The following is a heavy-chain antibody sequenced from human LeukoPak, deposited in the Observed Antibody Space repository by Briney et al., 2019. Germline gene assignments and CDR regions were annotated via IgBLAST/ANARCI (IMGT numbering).Heavy chain of an antibody. CDR1: GGTFSSYA. V-gene: IGHV1-69*13. D-gene: IGHD3-22*01. CDR3: ARGRTYYYDSSGYYDY. J-gene: IGHJ4*02. CDR2: IIPIFGTA. Sequence: GASVEVSCKASGGTFSSYAISWVRQAPGQGLEWMGGIIPIFGTANYAQKFQGRVTITADESTSTAYMELSSLRSEDTAVYYCARGRTYYYDSSGYYDYWGQGTLDTVSS.